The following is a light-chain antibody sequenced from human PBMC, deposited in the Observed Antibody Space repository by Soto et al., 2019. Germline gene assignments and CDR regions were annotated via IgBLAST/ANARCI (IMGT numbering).Light chain of an antibody. CDR2: GAS. CDR3: QQYNSLPYT. J-gene: IGKJ2*01. V-gene: IGKV1-5*01. CDR1: QSVISW. Sequence: DIQMTQSPAILSASVGDRVTITCRASQSVISWLAWYQQKPGKAPRLLIYGASSLESGVSSRFSGSGSETEFTLTISGPQPDDFATYYCQQYNSLPYTFGQGTKLEIK.